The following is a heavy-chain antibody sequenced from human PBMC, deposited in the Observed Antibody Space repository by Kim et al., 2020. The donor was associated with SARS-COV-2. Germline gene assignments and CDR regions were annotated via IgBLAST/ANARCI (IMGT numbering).Heavy chain of an antibody. V-gene: IGHV4-4*02. J-gene: IGHJ4*02. CDR1: GGSISSSNW. Sequence: SETPSLTCAVSGGSISSSNWWSWVRQPPGKGLEWIGEIYHSGSTNYNPSLKSRVTISVDKSKNQFSLKLSSVTAADTAVYYCARESPGIGGGSYQIDYWGQGTLVTVSS. CDR3: ARESPGIGGGSYQIDY. D-gene: IGHD1-26*01. CDR2: IYHSGST.